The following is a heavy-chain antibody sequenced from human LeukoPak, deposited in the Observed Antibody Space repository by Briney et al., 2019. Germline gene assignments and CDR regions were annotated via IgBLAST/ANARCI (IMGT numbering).Heavy chain of an antibody. CDR3: ASKAARRRNYYYYYMDV. CDR1: GGTFSSYA. Sequence: SVKVSCKASGGTFSSYAISWVRQAPGQGLEWMGGIIPIFGTANYAQKFQGRVTITADESTSTAYMELSSLRSEDTAVYYCASKAARRRNYYYYYMDVWGKGTTVTVSS. J-gene: IGHJ6*03. D-gene: IGHD6-6*01. CDR2: IIPIFGTA. V-gene: IGHV1-69*13.